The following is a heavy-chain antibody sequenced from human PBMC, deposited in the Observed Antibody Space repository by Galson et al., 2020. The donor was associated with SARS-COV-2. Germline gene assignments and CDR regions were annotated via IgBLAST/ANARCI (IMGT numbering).Heavy chain of an antibody. J-gene: IGHJ4*02. Sequence: GGSLRLSCTASGFTFSGHWMYWVRQAPGKGLVWVSRINPEGTYVSYADSVQGRFTVSRDNAKNTLYLQLNSLRAEDMAVYYCARDFHSIPDYWGQGTLVTVSS. CDR3: ARDFHSIPDY. CDR1: GFTFSGHW. V-gene: IGHV3-74*01. CDR2: INPEGTYV.